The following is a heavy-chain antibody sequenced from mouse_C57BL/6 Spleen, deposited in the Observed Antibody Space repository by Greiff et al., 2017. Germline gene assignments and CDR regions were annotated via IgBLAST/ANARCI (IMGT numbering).Heavy chain of an antibody. Sequence: EVKLVESGGGLVKPGGSLKLSCAASGFTFSDYGMHWVRQAPEKGLEWVAYISSGSSTIYYADTVKGRFTISRDNDKNTLFLQMTSLRSEDTAMYYCARLRGDFDVWGTGTTVTVSS. CDR3: ARLRGDFDV. CDR2: ISSGSSTI. J-gene: IGHJ1*03. CDR1: GFTFSDYG. V-gene: IGHV5-17*01.